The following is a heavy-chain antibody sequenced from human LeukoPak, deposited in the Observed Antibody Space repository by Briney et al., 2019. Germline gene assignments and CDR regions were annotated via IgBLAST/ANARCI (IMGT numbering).Heavy chain of an antibody. D-gene: IGHD6-13*01. V-gene: IGHV5-51*01. CDR2: IYPGDSDT. CDR1: GYSFTSYW. CDR3: ARLGAAAGNDAFDI. J-gene: IGHJ3*02. Sequence: PGESLQISCQGSGYSFTSYWIGWVRPMPGKGLEWMGIIYPGDSDTRYSPSFQGQVTISADKSISTAYLQWSSLKASDTAMYYCARLGAAAGNDAFDIWGQGTMVTVSS.